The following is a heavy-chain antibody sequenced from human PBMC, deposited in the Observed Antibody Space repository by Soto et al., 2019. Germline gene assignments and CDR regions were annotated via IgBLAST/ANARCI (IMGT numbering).Heavy chain of an antibody. CDR1: GFTFSDYG. D-gene: IGHD1-1*01. CDR2: ISYDGSNK. V-gene: IGHV3-30*03. CDR3: AIRIRNRRDEYFGY. Sequence: QVQLVESGGGVVQPGRSLRLSCAASGFTFSDYGMHWVRQAPGKGLEWISVISYDGSNKYYAGSVKGRFTISRDNSKNTLYLQMNSLRTEDTAVYYCAIRIRNRRDEYFGYWVLGT. J-gene: IGHJ4*02.